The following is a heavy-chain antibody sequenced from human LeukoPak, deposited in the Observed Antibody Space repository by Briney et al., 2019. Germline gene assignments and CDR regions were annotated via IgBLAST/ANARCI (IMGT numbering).Heavy chain of an antibody. Sequence: ETGGSLRLSCAASGFTFNYYTIHWVRQAPGKGLEWVAVVSYDGINQYYADSVKGRFTISRDNSENTLYLQMYGLTADDTALYYCAREGYCGGGSCYFDYWGQGTLVTVSS. CDR2: VSYDGINQ. CDR3: AREGYCGGGSCYFDY. J-gene: IGHJ4*02. V-gene: IGHV3-30-3*01. CDR1: GFTFNYYT. D-gene: IGHD2-15*01.